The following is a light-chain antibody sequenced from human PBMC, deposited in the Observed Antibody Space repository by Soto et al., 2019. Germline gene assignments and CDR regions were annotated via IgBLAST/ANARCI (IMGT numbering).Light chain of an antibody. Sequence: QLVLTQPHSASGTPGQRVTISCSGSSFNIGTSSVHWFQQLPGTAPKLLISTTNQRPSGVPERFSGSKSGTSASLAISGLQSEDEADYYCAAWDDSLNGHVFGTGTKLTVL. J-gene: IGLJ1*01. V-gene: IGLV1-44*01. CDR2: TTN. CDR3: AAWDDSLNGHV. CDR1: SFNIGTSS.